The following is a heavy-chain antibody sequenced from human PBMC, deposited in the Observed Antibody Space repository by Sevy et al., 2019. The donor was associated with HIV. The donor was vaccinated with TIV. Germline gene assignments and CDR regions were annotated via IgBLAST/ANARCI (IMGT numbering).Heavy chain of an antibody. CDR1: RFTFSDYY. V-gene: IGHV3-11*01. CDR2: IISSGSTI. Sequence: GGSLRLSCAASRFTFSDYYMSWIRQAPGKGLEWLSYIISSGSTIYYADSVKGRFTISRDNAKNSLYLQMNSLRAEETAVYYCARGMEGVPGGAFDIWGQGTMVTVSS. J-gene: IGHJ3*02. CDR3: ARGMEGVPGGAFDI. D-gene: IGHD6-19*01.